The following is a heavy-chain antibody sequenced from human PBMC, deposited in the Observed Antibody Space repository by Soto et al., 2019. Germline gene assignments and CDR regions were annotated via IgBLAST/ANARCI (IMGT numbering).Heavy chain of an antibody. V-gene: IGHV4-31*03. CDR3: ARVKSSGYFDY. CDR2: IYYSGST. Sequence: QVPLQESGPGLVKPSQTLSLTCTVSGGSFSSGDYYWSWIRQHPGKGLEWIGYIYYSGSTYYNPSLKSRVTISLDTSKNQFSLKLSSVTAADTAVYYCARVKSSGYFDYWGQGTLVTVSS. J-gene: IGHJ4*02. D-gene: IGHD3-22*01. CDR1: GGSFSSGDYY.